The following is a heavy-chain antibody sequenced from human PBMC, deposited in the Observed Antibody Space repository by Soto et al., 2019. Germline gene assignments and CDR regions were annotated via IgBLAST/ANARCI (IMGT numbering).Heavy chain of an antibody. D-gene: IGHD3-9*01. CDR1: GYTFTSYG. CDR2: ISAYNGNT. Sequence: ASVKVSCKASGYTFTSYGISWVRQAPGQGLEWMGWISAYNGNTNYAQKLQGRVTMTTDTSTSTAYMELRSLRSDDTAVYYCARDYYDILTGYPYYFDYWGQGTLVTSPQ. V-gene: IGHV1-18*01. J-gene: IGHJ4*02. CDR3: ARDYYDILTGYPYYFDY.